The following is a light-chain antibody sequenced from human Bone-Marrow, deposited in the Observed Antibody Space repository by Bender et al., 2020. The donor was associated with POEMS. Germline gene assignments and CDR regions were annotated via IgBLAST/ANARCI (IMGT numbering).Light chain of an antibody. Sequence: QSALTQPASVSGSPGQSITISCTGTSNDVGSYNVVSWYQQHPGRAPKLMIYDVASRPSGVSSRFSGSKSGNTASLTISGLQSEDEADYYCAVWDDSLNGWVFGGGTKLTVL. CDR3: AVWDDSLNGWV. J-gene: IGLJ3*02. CDR1: SNDVGSYNV. V-gene: IGLV2-14*02. CDR2: DVA.